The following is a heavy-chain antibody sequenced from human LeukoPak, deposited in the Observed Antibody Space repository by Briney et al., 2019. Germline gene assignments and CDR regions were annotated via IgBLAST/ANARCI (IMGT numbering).Heavy chain of an antibody. D-gene: IGHD3-22*01. V-gene: IGHV4-59*01. CDR1: GGSISSYY. Sequence: SETLSLTCTVSGGSISSYYWSWIRQPSGKGLEWIGYIYYSGSTNYNPSLKSRVTVSVDTSKNQFSLKLTSVTAADTAVYYCARDRSGLNWFDPWGQGTLVTVSS. CDR2: IYYSGST. J-gene: IGHJ5*02. CDR3: ARDRSGLNWFDP.